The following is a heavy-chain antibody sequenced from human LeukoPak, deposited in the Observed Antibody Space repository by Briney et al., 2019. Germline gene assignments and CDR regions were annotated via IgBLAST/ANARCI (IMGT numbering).Heavy chain of an antibody. CDR1: GVTFSVYS. CDR3: ARGGSGSYYPLHDY. J-gene: IGHJ4*02. D-gene: IGHD1-26*01. Sequence: GGSLRLSCAASGVTFSVYSIKSVRQAPGKGLEWVSSISSSSSYIYYADSVKGRFTISRDNATNSLYLQMNSLRADDTAVYYCARGGSGSYYPLHDYWGQGTLVTVSS. V-gene: IGHV3-21*01. CDR2: ISSSSSYI.